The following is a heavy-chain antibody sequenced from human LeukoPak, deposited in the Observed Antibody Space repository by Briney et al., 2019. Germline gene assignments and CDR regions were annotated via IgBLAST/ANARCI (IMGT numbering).Heavy chain of an antibody. D-gene: IGHD3-10*01. CDR1: GYTFTSYA. J-gene: IGHJ6*02. CDR2: INTNTGNP. Sequence: ASVKVSCKASGYTFTSYAMNWVRQAPGQGLEWMGWINTNTGNPTYAQGFTGRFVFSLDTSVSTAYLQISSLKAEDTAVYYCATYGSRSSIYGMDVWGQGTTVTVSS. V-gene: IGHV7-4-1*02. CDR3: ATYGSRSSIYGMDV.